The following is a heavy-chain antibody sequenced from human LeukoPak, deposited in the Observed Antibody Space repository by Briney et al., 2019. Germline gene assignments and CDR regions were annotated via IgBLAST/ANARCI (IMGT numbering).Heavy chain of an antibody. CDR3: ARVEDRYNWNYGAFDY. Sequence: GGSLRLSCAASGFTLSLYSMNWVRQAPGKGLEWVSYISSSSSTIYYADSVKGRFTISRDNSKSTLYLQMNSLRAEDTAVYYCARVEDRYNWNYGAFDYWGQGTLVTVSS. CDR1: GFTLSLYS. D-gene: IGHD1-7*01. V-gene: IGHV3-48*01. J-gene: IGHJ4*02. CDR2: ISSSSSTI.